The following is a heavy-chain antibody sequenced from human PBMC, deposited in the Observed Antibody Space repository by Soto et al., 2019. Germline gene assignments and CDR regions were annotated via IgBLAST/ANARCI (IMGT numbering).Heavy chain of an antibody. D-gene: IGHD6-6*01. CDR1: GFSLSTSGVG. J-gene: IGHJ3*02. Sequence: QGTLKESGPTLVKPTQTLTLTCSFSGFSLSTSGVGVGWIRQSPGKALEWLSLIYWSGDEHYSPSLKSMLSIIKDTSKNHLVLIITDMDPVDTATYYCARGLATLPVFAFDICGQGTMVTVSS. V-gene: IGHV2-5*01. CDR2: IYWSGDE. CDR3: ARGLATLPVFAFDI.